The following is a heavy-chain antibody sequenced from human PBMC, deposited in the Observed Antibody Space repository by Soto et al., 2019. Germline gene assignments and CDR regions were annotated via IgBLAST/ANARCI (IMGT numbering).Heavy chain of an antibody. V-gene: IGHV3-33*01. CDR2: IWYDGSNK. CDR3: ARMEYSYGDEGY. D-gene: IGHD5-18*01. CDR1: GFTFSSYG. Sequence: VQLVESGGGVVQPGRSLRLSCAASGFTFSSYGMHWVRQAPGKGLEWVAVIWYDGSNKYYADSVKGRFTISRDNSKNTLYLQMNSLRAEDTAVYYCARMEYSYGDEGYWGQGTLVTVSS. J-gene: IGHJ4*02.